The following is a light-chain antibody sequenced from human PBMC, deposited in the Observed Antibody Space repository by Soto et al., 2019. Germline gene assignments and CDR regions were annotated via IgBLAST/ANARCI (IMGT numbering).Light chain of an antibody. V-gene: IGLV1-44*01. CDR1: SSNIGSNT. CDR2: SNY. CDR3: AAWDDSLNVV. J-gene: IGLJ2*01. Sequence: QSVLTQPPSASGTPGQRVTISCSGSSSNIGSNTVNWYQQLPGTAPKLLIYSNYQRPSGVPDRFSGSKSGTSASLAISGLQSEDEADYYCAAWDDSLNVVFAGGTKLTVL.